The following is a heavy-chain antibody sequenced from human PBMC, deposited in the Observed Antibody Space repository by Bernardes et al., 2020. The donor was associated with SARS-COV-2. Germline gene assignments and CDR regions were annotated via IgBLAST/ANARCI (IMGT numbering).Heavy chain of an antibody. V-gene: IGHV1-2*02. D-gene: IGHD3-10*01. CDR2: INPNSGGT. J-gene: IGHJ6*02. Sequence: ASVKVSCKASGYTFTGYYMHWVRQAPGQGLEWMGWINPNSGGTNYAQKFQGRVTMTRDTSISTAYMELSRLRSDDTAVYYCAREGQSLVRGVIGYYYGMDVWGQGTTVTVSS. CDR3: AREGQSLVRGVIGYYYGMDV. CDR1: GYTFTGYY.